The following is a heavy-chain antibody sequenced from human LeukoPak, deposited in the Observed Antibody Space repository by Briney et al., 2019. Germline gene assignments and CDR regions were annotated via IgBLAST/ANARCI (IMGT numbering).Heavy chain of an antibody. CDR3: ARDRARDGYNRRPIFDYYYYMDV. D-gene: IGHD5-24*01. CDR2: IIPIFGTA. V-gene: IGHV1-69*05. CDR1: GCTFSSYA. Sequence: AASVKVSCKASGCTFSSYAMSWVRQAPGEGLEWMGEIIPIFGTANYAQKFQDRVTITTDESTSTAYMELSSLRTEDTAVYHCARDRARDGYNRRPIFDYYYYMDVWGKGTTVTVSS. J-gene: IGHJ6*03.